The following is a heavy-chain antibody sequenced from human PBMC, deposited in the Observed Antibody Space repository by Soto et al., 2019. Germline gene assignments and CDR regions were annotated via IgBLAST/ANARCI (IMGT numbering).Heavy chain of an antibody. D-gene: IGHD4-17*01. J-gene: IGHJ6*02. Sequence: QVQLVQSGAEVKKPGSSVKVSCKASGGSLSNYGISWVRQAPGQGLEWMGGIIPVFGTANYAQKFQGRVTITADESPSIVYMEVTTLRSAYTAVYSCARGDATKIVVTTYYGMDVWGQGTTVTVSS. CDR2: IIPVFGTA. CDR3: ARGDATKIVVTTYYGMDV. V-gene: IGHV1-69*12. CDR1: GGSLSNYG.